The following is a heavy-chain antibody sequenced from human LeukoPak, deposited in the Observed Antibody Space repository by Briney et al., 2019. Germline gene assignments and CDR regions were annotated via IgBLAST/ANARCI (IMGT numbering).Heavy chain of an antibody. Sequence: SGGSLRLSCAASGFTFSSYAMSWVRQAPGKGLEWVSSISGSAGSPHYADSVKGRFTISRDNFKNTLYLQMNSLRAEDTAVYYCAKDRHVSAYYCMDVWGKGTTVIVSS. V-gene: IGHV3-23*01. D-gene: IGHD5/OR15-5a*01. CDR1: GFTFSSYA. CDR2: ISGSAGSP. J-gene: IGHJ6*03. CDR3: AKDRHVSAYYCMDV.